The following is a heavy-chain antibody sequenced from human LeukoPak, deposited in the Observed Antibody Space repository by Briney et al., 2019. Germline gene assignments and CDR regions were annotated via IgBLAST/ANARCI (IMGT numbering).Heavy chain of an antibody. CDR2: IYHSGST. V-gene: IGHV4-38-2*02. J-gene: IGHJ4*02. Sequence: SETLSLTCAVSGYSISSGYYSGWIRQPPGKGLEWIGSIYHSGSTYYNPSLKSRVSISVDTSKNQFSLKLSSVTAADTAVYYCAREVAAAGREVDYWGQGTLVTVSP. CDR3: AREVAAAGREVDY. CDR1: GYSISSGYY. D-gene: IGHD6-13*01.